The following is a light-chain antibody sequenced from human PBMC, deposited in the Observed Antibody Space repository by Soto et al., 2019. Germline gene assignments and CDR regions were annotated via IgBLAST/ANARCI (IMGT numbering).Light chain of an antibody. CDR1: QSVGSNY. Sequence: EIVLTQFPGTLSLSPGERATLSCRASQSVGSNYLAWYQQRPGQPPNLLIFGASHRAPDIPDRFSGSGSGTDFTLTISSLEPEGFAVYYCQQYGGSVQTFGQGTKVDIK. CDR2: GAS. CDR3: QQYGGSVQT. J-gene: IGKJ1*01. V-gene: IGKV3-20*01.